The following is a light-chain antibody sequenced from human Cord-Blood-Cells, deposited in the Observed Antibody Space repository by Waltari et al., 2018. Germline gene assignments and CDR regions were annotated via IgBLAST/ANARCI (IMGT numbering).Light chain of an antibody. J-gene: IGLJ2*01. CDR3: SSYTSSLVV. V-gene: IGLV2-14*01. Sequence: QSALTQPASASGSPGQSITISCTGTSSDVGGYNYVSWYQQHPGKAPKLMIYDVSKRPSGVSNRFSGSKSGNTASLTISGLQAEDEADYYCSSYTSSLVVFGGGTKLTVL. CDR1: SSDVGGYNY. CDR2: DVS.